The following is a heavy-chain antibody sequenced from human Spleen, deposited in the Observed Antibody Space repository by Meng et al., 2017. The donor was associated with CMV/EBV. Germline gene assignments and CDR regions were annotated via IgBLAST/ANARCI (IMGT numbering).Heavy chain of an antibody. CDR2: INLHSGGA. J-gene: IGHJ6*02. V-gene: IGHV1-2*02. Sequence: ASVKVSCKASGFIFSGHYIHWVRQAPGQGLEWMGWINLHSGGANYAQKFQGRVTMTTDTAISSVYMDLSRLRSDDTAMYFCARRVDTKFYFYGMDLWGQGTTVTVSS. D-gene: IGHD2-8*01. CDR3: ARRVDTKFYFYGMDL. CDR1: GFIFSGHY.